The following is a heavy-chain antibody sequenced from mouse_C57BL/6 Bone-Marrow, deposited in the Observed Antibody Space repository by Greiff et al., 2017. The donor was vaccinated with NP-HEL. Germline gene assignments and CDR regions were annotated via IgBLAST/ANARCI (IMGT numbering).Heavy chain of an antibody. J-gene: IGHJ2*01. D-gene: IGHD2-4*01. V-gene: IGHV1-76*01. CDR3: ARGDYD. CDR2: IYPGSGNT. Sequence: VQLQQSGAELVRPGASVKLSCKASGYTFTDYYINWVKQRPGQGLEWIARIYPGSGNTYYNEKFKGKATLTAEQSSSTAYMQLSSLTSEDSAVYFCARGDYDWGQGTTLTVSS. CDR1: GYTFTDYY.